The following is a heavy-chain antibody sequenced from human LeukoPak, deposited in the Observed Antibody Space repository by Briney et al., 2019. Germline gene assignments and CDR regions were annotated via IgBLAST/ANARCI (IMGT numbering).Heavy chain of an antibody. CDR2: ISSSSSYI. D-gene: IGHD6-13*01. J-gene: IGHJ4*02. Sequence: PGGSLRLSCAASGFTFSSHWMSWVRQAPGKGLEWVSSISSSSSYIYYADSVKGRFTISRDNAKNSLYLQMNSLRAEDTAVYYCARGPSSRKVQGEGYWGQGTLVTVSS. CDR1: GFTFSSHW. V-gene: IGHV3-21*01. CDR3: ARGPSSRKVQGEGY.